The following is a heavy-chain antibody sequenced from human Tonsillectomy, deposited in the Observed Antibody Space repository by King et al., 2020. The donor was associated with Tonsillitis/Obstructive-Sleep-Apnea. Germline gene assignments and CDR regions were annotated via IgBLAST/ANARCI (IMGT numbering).Heavy chain of an antibody. CDR1: GFSLRSRGVG. CDR2: IYWNDDK. D-gene: IGHD3-16*01. Sequence: TLKESGPTLVKPTQTLTLTCTFSGFSLRSRGVGVGWIRQAPGKTLECLAVIYWNDDKRYSPSLKSRLTITKDTSNNQVVLTMTNMDPLDTASYYCARWGGGAFDIWGQGPMVTVSP. J-gene: IGHJ3*02. V-gene: IGHV2-5*01. CDR3: ARWGGGAFDI.